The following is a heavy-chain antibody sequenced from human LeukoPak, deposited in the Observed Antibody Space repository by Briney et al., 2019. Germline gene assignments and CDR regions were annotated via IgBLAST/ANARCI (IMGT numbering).Heavy chain of an antibody. V-gene: IGHV1-18*01. D-gene: IGHD2-15*01. CDR1: GYTFTSYG. CDR3: ARDVVAATYNWFDP. Sequence: ASVKVSCKASGYTFTSYGISWVRQAPGQGLEWMGWISAYNGNTNYAQKLQGRVTMTTDTSTSTAYMELRSLRSNDTAVYYCARDVVAATYNWFDPWGQGTLVTVSS. CDR2: ISAYNGNT. J-gene: IGHJ5*02.